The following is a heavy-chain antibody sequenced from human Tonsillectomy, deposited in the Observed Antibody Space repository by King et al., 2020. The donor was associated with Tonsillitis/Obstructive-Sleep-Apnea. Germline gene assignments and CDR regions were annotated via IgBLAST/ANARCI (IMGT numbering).Heavy chain of an antibody. CDR1: GFTFSSYA. CDR3: AKDIYYDFWSGRDGPRPLGMDV. D-gene: IGHD3-3*01. Sequence: VQLVESGGGLVQPGGSLRLSCAASGFTFSSYAMSWVRQAPGKGLEWVSAISGSGGSTYYADSVKGRFTISRDNSKNTLYLQMNSLRAEDTAVYYCAKDIYYDFWSGRDGPRPLGMDVWGQGTTVTVSS. J-gene: IGHJ6*02. V-gene: IGHV3-23*04. CDR2: ISGSGGST.